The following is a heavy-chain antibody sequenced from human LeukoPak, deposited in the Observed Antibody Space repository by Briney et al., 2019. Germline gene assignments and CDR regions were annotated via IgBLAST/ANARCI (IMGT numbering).Heavy chain of an antibody. V-gene: IGHV3-66*01. J-gene: IGHJ4*02. CDR2: IYSGGST. D-gene: IGHD3-22*01. CDR3: ARSVYYYDSSGYYPNYDYFHY. CDR1: GFTVSSNY. Sequence: GGSLRLSCAASGFTVSSNYMSWVRQAPGKGLEWVSVIYSGGSTYYADSVKGRFTISRDNSKNTLYLQMNSLRAEDTAVYYCARSVYYYDSSGYYPNYDYFHYWGQGTLVTVSS.